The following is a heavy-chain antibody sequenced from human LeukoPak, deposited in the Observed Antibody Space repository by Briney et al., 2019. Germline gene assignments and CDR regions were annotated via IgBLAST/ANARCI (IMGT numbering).Heavy chain of an antibody. J-gene: IGHJ5*02. CDR1: GGSISSYY. CDR2: IYSSGST. D-gene: IGHD3-10*01. CDR3: AKLSPSSGSYLSWFDP. V-gene: IGHV4-59*01. Sequence: PSETLSLTCTVSGGSISSYYWSWIRQPPGKGLEWIAYIYSSGSTNYNPSLKSRVTISVDTSKNQFSLKLNSVTAADTAVYFRAKLSPSSGSYLSWFDPWGQGTLVTVSS.